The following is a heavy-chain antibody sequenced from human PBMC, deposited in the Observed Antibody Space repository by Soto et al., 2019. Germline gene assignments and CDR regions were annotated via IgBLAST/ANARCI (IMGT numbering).Heavy chain of an antibody. D-gene: IGHD2-8*01. Sequence: QVQLVQSGAEVKNPGASVKVSCKASGYTFTRYGIGWARQAPGQGLEWMGWINTYNGNTNYAQNGQGRVTLSTDTTTSTAYMDRRSLRSNDTAIYYCAMVDVFVTHRPQDGWGQGTTVIVSS. V-gene: IGHV1-18*01. CDR3: AMVDVFVTHRPQDG. CDR1: GYTFTRYG. CDR2: INTYNGNT. J-gene: IGHJ6*02.